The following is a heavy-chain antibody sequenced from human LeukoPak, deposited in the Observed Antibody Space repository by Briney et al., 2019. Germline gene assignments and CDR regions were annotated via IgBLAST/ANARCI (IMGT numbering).Heavy chain of an antibody. CDR2: IDSSSRNI. J-gene: IGHJ4*02. D-gene: IGHD5-18*01. CDR1: GFTFNYYA. CDR3: AREGVGGYSQAFDH. V-gene: IGHV3-21*06. Sequence: PGGSLRLSCAASGFTFNYYAMNWVRQAPGKGLEWVSSIDSSSRNIYYADSVKGRFTISRDDAKNSLYLQMNSLRAEDSALYYCAREGVGGYSQAFDHWGQGTLVTVSS.